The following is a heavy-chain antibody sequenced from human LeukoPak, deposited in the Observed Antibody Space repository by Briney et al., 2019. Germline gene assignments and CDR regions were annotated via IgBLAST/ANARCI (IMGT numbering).Heavy chain of an antibody. Sequence: GASLRLSCAASGFIFSNYAMSWVRQAPGKGLEWVSAIVGRGSSTYYADSVKGRFTISRDNSKNTLYLQLNRLRAEDTAVCYCAKWGDYDILTGYYDSDYWGQGTLVTVSS. CDR1: GFIFSNYA. CDR2: IVGRGSST. J-gene: IGHJ4*02. D-gene: IGHD3-9*01. CDR3: AKWGDYDILTGYYDSDY. V-gene: IGHV3-23*01.